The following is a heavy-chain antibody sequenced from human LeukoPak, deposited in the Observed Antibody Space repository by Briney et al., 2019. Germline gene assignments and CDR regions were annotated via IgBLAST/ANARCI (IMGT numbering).Heavy chain of an antibody. CDR1: GFTFSSYG. J-gene: IGHJ4*02. CDR2: IRYDGSNK. CDR3: AKLYCSGGSCYRPPFGY. V-gene: IGHV3-30*02. D-gene: IGHD2-15*01. Sequence: GGSLRLSCAASGFTFSSYGMHWVRQAPGKGLEWVAFIRYDGSNKYYADSVKGRFTISRDNSKNTLYLQMNSLRAEDAAVYYCAKLYCSGGSCYRPPFGYWGQGTLVTVSS.